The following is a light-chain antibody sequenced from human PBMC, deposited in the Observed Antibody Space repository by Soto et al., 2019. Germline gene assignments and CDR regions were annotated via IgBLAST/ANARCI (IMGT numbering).Light chain of an antibody. CDR1: KLGDKS. V-gene: IGLV3-1*01. Sequence: SYELTQPPSVSVSPGQTASITCSGDKLGDKSACWYQQKPGQSPVLVIYQDSKRPSEIPDRFSGSNSENTATLTISGTQAMDEADYYCQAWDSSTYVFGTGTKVTVL. CDR2: QDS. CDR3: QAWDSSTYV. J-gene: IGLJ1*01.